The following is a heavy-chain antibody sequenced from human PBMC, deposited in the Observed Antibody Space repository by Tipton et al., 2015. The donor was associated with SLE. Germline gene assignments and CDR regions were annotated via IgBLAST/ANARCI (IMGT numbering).Heavy chain of an antibody. CDR3: ARHESSSWYTFDY. Sequence: TLSLTCTVSGGSISSYYWSWIRQPPGKGLEWIGYIYYSGSTNYNPSLKSRVTISVDTFKNQFSLKLSSVTAADTAVYYCARHESSSWYTFDYWGQGTPVTVSS. CDR1: GGSISSYY. D-gene: IGHD6-13*01. J-gene: IGHJ4*02. CDR2: IYYSGST. V-gene: IGHV4-59*08.